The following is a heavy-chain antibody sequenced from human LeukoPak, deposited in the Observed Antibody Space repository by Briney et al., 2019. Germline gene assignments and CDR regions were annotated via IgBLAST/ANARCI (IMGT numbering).Heavy chain of an antibody. J-gene: IGHJ6*03. D-gene: IGHD2-8*01. CDR3: ARDLGCTNGVCRYYYYYYMDV. Sequence: ASVKVSCKASGYTFTGYYMHWVRQAPGQGLEWMGRINPNSGCTNYAQKFQGRVTMTRDTSISTAYMELSRLRSDDTAVYYCARDLGCTNGVCRYYYYYYMDVWGKGTTVTVSS. CDR2: INPNSGCT. V-gene: IGHV1-2*06. CDR1: GYTFTGYY.